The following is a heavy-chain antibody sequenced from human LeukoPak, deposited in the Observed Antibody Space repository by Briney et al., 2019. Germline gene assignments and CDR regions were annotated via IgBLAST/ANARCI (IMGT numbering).Heavy chain of an antibody. CDR3: ARQHSAGYYVIPF. D-gene: IGHD1-26*01. Sequence: GALRLSCAASGFIFSDYAVHWVRQAPGKGLEWVAVISYDGNNAYYADSVKGRFTISRDNPKNTLYLHMNSLRTEDTAVYYCARQHSAGYYVIPFWGQGTRVTVSS. V-gene: IGHV3-30-3*01. J-gene: IGHJ4*02. CDR1: GFIFSDYA. CDR2: ISYDGNNA.